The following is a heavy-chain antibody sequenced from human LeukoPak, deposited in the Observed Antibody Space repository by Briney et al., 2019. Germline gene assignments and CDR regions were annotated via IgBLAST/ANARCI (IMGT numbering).Heavy chain of an antibody. J-gene: IGHJ5*02. D-gene: IGHD6-13*01. CDR3: ARDRGSSWYGYNWFDP. V-gene: IGHV3-33*01. Sequence: GRSLRLSCAASGFTFSSYGMHWVRQAPGKGLEWVAVIWYDGSNKYYADSVKGQFTISRDNSKNTLYLQVNSLRAEDTAVYYCARDRGSSWYGYNWFDPWGQGTLVTVSS. CDR2: IWYDGSNK. CDR1: GFTFSSYG.